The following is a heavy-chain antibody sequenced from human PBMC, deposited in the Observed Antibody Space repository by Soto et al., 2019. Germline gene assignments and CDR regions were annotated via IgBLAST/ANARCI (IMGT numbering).Heavy chain of an antibody. CDR3: AHVYGGFARAFDI. V-gene: IGHV2-5*02. D-gene: IGHD5-12*01. CDR2: IYWDDDK. CDR1: GFSLNSNGVA. J-gene: IGHJ3*02. Sequence: QITLRESGPTLVKPTQALTLTCTISGFSLNSNGVAEARIRQPPRGALEWLALIYWDDDKRYSPSLKSRLTIAKDTSKNQVVLTMTDMDPVDTTTYYCAHVYGGFARAFDIWGRGTMVTVSS.